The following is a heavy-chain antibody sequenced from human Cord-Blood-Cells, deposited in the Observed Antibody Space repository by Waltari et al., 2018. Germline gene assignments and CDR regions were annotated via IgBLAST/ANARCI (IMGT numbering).Heavy chain of an antibody. D-gene: IGHD4-17*01. Sequence: EVQLVESGGGLVQPGRSLRVSCAASGFTFDDSAMPWFRPAPGKGLEWVSGISWNSGSIGYADSVKGRFTISRDNAKNSLYLQMNSLRAEDTALYYCAKEPRRTSVGYFDLWGRGTLVTVSS. CDR3: AKEPRRTSVGYFDL. CDR2: ISWNSGSI. J-gene: IGHJ2*01. CDR1: GFTFDDSA. V-gene: IGHV3-9*01.